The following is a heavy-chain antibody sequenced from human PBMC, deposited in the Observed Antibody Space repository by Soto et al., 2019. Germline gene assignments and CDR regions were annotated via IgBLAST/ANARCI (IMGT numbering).Heavy chain of an antibody. D-gene: IGHD2-8*01. CDR2: IKQDGSEK. V-gene: IGHV3-7*01. Sequence: EVQLVESGGGLVQPGGSLRLSCAASGFTFSSYWMTWVRQAPGKGLEWVANIKQDGSEKYYVDSVKGRFTISRDNAKKTLSQQMNSLRCEDAAVYYCVRKYSWVSDTNGVCYLSYYYYMHVWGKGHTVTVSS. CDR1: GFTFSSYW. J-gene: IGHJ6*03. CDR3: VRKYSWVSDTNGVCYLSYYYYMHV.